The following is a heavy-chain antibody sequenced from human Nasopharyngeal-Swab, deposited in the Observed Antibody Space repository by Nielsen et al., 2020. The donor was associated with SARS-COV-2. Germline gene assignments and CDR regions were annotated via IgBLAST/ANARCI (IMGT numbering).Heavy chain of an antibody. CDR1: GFTVSSSF. D-gene: IGHD6-19*01. J-gene: IGHJ4*02. Sequence: GESLKISCAASGFTVSSSFMSWVRQVPGKGLDWVSILYSGGSTFYADSVKGRFTISRDDSQNTLYLQMNSLRVDDTAVYYCARAVAGTGAFDYWGQGTLVTVSS. V-gene: IGHV3-53*01. CDR3: ARAVAGTGAFDY. CDR2: LYSGGST.